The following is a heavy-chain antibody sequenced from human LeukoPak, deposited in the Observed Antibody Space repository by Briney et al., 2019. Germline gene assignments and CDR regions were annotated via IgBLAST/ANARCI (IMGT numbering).Heavy chain of an antibody. V-gene: IGHV1-8*01. D-gene: IGHD2-21*01. Sequence: ASVRVSCKASGYTFTSYDINWVRQTPGQGLEWMGWMNPNSGNTGYAQKFQGRVTMTRNTSISTAYMELSSLRSEDTAVYYCASLSVIVDAFDIWGQGTMVTVSS. CDR2: MNPNSGNT. CDR1: GYTFTSYD. J-gene: IGHJ3*02. CDR3: ASLSVIVDAFDI.